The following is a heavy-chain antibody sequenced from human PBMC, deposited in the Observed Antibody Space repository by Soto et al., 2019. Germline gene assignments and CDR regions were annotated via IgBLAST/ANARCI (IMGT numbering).Heavy chain of an antibody. J-gene: IGHJ5*02. CDR3: VRDQVEESTRNWGWFER. CDR2: MDPNSGKT. V-gene: IGHV1-8*01. Sequence: QVQLVQSGAEVKKPGASVKVSCKASGYTFTNYDINWVRQATGQGLEWMGWMDPNSGKTGYAQKFQGRVTMTRNTSVTTGYMELSSLRSDDTALYYCVRDQVEESTRNWGWFERWGERTLVTVSS. CDR1: GYTFTNYD. D-gene: IGHD7-27*01.